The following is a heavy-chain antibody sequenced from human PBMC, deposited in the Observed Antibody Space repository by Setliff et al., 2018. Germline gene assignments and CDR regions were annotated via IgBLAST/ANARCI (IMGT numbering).Heavy chain of an antibody. CDR1: GYTFTGDY. Sequence: ASVKVSCKASGYTFTGDYMHWVRQAPGQGLEWMGWINPNSGGTNYAQKFKGWVTMTRDTSISTAYMELSRLRCVDTAVYHFARALGATITHFDYWGQGTLVTVSS. D-gene: IGHD1-26*01. J-gene: IGHJ4*02. CDR3: ARALGATITHFDY. V-gene: IGHV1-2*04. CDR2: INPNSGGT.